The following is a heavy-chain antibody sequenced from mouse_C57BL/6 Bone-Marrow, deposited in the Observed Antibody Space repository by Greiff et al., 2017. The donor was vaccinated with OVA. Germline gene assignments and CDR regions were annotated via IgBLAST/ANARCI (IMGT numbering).Heavy chain of an antibody. Sequence: EVQLQQSGAELVRPGASVKLSCTASGFNIKDYYMHWVKQRPEQGLEWIGRIDPEDGDTEYAPKFQGKATMTADTSSNTAYLQLSSLTSEDTAVYYCDYYGSSYWYFDVWGTGTTVTVSS. V-gene: IGHV14-1*01. CDR2: IDPEDGDT. CDR1: GFNIKDYY. J-gene: IGHJ1*03. D-gene: IGHD1-1*01. CDR3: DYYGSSYWYFDV.